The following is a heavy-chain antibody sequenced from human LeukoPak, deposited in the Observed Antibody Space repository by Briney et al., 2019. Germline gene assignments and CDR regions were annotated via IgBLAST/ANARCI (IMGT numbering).Heavy chain of an antibody. D-gene: IGHD3-10*01. CDR1: GYSVSSNSAT. Sequence: SQTVSLTCAISGYSVSSNSATWSWIRQPPSRGLEWLGRTYCRSNWYNHYAESGQSRITINPDTSQNQFSLHLTSVTPADPAVYYCTTGAGVLEAAFDIWGQGTMVTVSS. J-gene: IGHJ3*02. CDR2: TYCRSNWYN. CDR3: TTGAGVLEAAFDI. V-gene: IGHV6-1*01.